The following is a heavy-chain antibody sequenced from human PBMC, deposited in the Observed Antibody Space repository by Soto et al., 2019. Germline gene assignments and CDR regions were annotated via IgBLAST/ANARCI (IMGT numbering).Heavy chain of an antibody. J-gene: IGHJ4*02. CDR2: ISGSGGST. Sequence: EVQLLESGGGLVQPGGSLRLSCASSGFTFSSHAMSWVRQAPGKGLEWVSAISGSGGSTYYADSVKGRFTISRDNSKNTLYLQMNSLRAEDTAVYYCAKSERVMSVVVVAATLDYWGQGTLVTVSS. CDR3: AKSERVMSVVVVAATLDY. D-gene: IGHD2-15*01. CDR1: GFTFSSHA. V-gene: IGHV3-23*01.